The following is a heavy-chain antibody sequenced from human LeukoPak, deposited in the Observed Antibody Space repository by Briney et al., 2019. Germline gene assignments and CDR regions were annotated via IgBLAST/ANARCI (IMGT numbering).Heavy chain of an antibody. CDR3: ARGPVSRGFDY. CDR2: ISSSSSYI. D-gene: IGHD1-14*01. V-gene: IGHV3-21*01. J-gene: IGHJ4*02. Sequence: GGTLRLSCAASGFTFSSYSMNWVRQAPGKGLEWVSSISSSSSYIYYADSVKGRFTISRDNAKNSLYLQMNSLRAEDTAVYYCARGPVSRGFDYWGQGTLVTVSS. CDR1: GFTFSSYS.